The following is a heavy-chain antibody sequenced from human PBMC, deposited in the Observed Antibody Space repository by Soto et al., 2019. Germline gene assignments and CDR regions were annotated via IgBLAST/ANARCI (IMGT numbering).Heavy chain of an antibody. V-gene: IGHV1-46*01. D-gene: IGHD4-17*01. CDR3: ARDYGDPQDEYFDY. Sequence: ASVEVSCKXSGYTFTSYYMHWVRQAPGQGLEWMGIINPSGGSTSYAQKFQGRVTMTRDTSTSTVYMELSSLRSEDTAVYYCARDYGDPQDEYFDYWGQGTLVTAPQ. CDR2: INPSGGST. J-gene: IGHJ4*02. CDR1: GYTFTSYY.